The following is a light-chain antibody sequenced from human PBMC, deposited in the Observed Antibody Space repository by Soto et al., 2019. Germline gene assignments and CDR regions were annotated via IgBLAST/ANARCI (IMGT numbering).Light chain of an antibody. CDR3: HHYNNWRNT. Sequence: EMVMTQSPATLSVSPGEGVTLSCRASQSVGSNLAWYQQRPGLAPRLLMYDASTRASGVPARFRGSGSGTHFTLTISILQSEDFAVYYCHHYNNWRNTFGQGTKVDIK. CDR1: QSVGSN. J-gene: IGKJ2*01. V-gene: IGKV3-15*01. CDR2: DAS.